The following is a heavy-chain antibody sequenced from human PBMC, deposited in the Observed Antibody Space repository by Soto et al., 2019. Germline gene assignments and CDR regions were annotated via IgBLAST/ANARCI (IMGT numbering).Heavy chain of an antibody. CDR2: IRAYNGNT. CDR1: GYTFTSYG. CDR3: ARGIRGRRGQYYYYGMDV. J-gene: IGHJ6*02. V-gene: IGHV1-18*01. D-gene: IGHD3-10*01. Sequence: ASVKVSCKASGYTFTSYGISWVRQAPGQGLEWMGWIRAYNGNTNYAQKLQGRVTMTTDTSTSTAYMELRSLRSDDTAVYYCARGIRGRRGQYYYYGMDVWGQGTTVTVSS.